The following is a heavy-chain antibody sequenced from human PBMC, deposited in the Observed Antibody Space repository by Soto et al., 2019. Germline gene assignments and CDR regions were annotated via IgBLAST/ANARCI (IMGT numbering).Heavy chain of an antibody. CDR1: GFTFTSYV. J-gene: IGHJ4*01. CDR2: INAGNVNT. V-gene: IGHV1-3*01. D-gene: IGHD4-17*01. Sequence: ASVKVSCKTSGFTFTSYVMHWVRQASGQRLEWVGWINAGNVNTKYSQKFQGRVTITRDTSASAVYMELSSLRPEDTAVYYCARDPYDYGDHDDYFDYWGQEPWSPSPQ. CDR3: ARDPYDYGDHDDYFDY.